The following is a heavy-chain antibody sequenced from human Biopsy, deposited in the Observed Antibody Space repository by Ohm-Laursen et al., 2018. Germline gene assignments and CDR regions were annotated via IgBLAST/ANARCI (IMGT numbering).Heavy chain of an antibody. CDR2: IHYTGSPI. Sequence: LSLTCAASGFTFTSYEMNWVRQASGKGLEWVANIHYTGSPIYYADSVRGRFTISRDNGEYSLFLQMNSLRVDDTAVYYCARRIPLYGMDVWGQGTTVTVSS. CDR3: ARRIPLYGMDV. D-gene: IGHD2-2*02. CDR1: GFTFTSYE. V-gene: IGHV3-48*03. J-gene: IGHJ6*02.